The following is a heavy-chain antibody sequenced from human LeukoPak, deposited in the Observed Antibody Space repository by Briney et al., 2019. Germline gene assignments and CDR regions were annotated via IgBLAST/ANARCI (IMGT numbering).Heavy chain of an antibody. CDR3: ARDHVVASGAVAY. V-gene: IGHV3-53*01. D-gene: IGHD2-15*01. J-gene: IGHJ4*02. CDR2: LDSGGTA. CDR1: GFTVSSNY. Sequence: PGGSLRLSCAASGFTVSSNYMSWVRQAPGKGLEWLSVLDSGGTAIYADSVRGRFTISRDNSKNTLHLQMDSLTIEDSALYYCARDHVVASGAVAYWGQGTLVTVSS.